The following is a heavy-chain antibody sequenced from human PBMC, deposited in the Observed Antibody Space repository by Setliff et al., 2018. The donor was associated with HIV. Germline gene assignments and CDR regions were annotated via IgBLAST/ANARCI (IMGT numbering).Heavy chain of an antibody. CDR1: GDSIASGGYS. CDR3: ARENGWLFGWFDP. J-gene: IGHJ5*02. CDR2: IYYSGGT. Sequence: SETLSLTCTVSGDSIASGGYSWTWIRQPPGKALEWFGYIYYSGGTSYSGTTYYNPSVASRITISGDTSKNHFSLKLTSVTAADTAIYYCARENGWLFGWFDPWGQGTPVTVSS. D-gene: IGHD3-22*01. V-gene: IGHV4-30-4*08.